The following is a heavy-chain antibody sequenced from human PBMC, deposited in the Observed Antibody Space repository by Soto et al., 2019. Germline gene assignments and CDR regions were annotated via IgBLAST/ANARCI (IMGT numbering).Heavy chain of an antibody. CDR2: IYPDDSDV. CDR3: PSRGIAAPVHNYYGMDV. Sequence: SLKISCNASAYSFPNYWTDWVRQVPGKNLACMGIIYPDDSDVRYIPSFQGQVTISVAKSISTAYLQWSIMMASDTPIYHCPSRGIAAPVHNYYGMDVWGQGTTVIFCS. V-gene: IGHV5-51*01. CDR1: AYSFPNYW. D-gene: IGHD6-6*01. J-gene: IGHJ6*02.